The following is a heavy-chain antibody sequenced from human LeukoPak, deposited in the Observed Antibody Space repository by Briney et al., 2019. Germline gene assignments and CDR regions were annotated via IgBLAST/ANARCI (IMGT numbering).Heavy chain of an antibody. Sequence: PGGSLRLSCAASGFTVSSNYMSWVRQAPGKGLEWVSAISGSGGSTCYADSVKGRFTISRDNSKNTLYLQMNSLRAEDTAVYYCAKVVDTASYYWGQGTLVTVSS. CDR1: GFTVSSNY. J-gene: IGHJ4*02. V-gene: IGHV3-23*01. CDR2: ISGSGGST. D-gene: IGHD5-18*01. CDR3: AKVVDTASYY.